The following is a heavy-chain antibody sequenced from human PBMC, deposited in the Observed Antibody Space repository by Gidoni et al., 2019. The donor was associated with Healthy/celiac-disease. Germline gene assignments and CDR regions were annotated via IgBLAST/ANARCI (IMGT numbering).Heavy chain of an antibody. CDR2: INPSGGST. CDR1: GYTFTSYY. D-gene: IGHD3-22*01. V-gene: IGHV1-46*01. J-gene: IGHJ4*02. Sequence: QVQLVQSGAEVKKPGASVKVSCKASGYTFTSYYMHWVRQAPGQGLEWTGIINPSGGSTSYAQKFQGRVTMTRDTSTSTVYMELSSLRSEDTAVYYCAAASLLGYYYDSSLGGEFDYWGQGTLVTVSS. CDR3: AAASLLGYYYDSSLGGEFDY.